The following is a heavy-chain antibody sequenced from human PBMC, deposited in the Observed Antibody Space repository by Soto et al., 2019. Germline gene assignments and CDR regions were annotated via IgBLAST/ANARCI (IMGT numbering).Heavy chain of an antibody. D-gene: IGHD6-13*01. V-gene: IGHV2-5*01. Sequence: QITLKESGPTLVKTTQTLTLTCTFSGFSLSTNAVGVGWIRQPPGKALEGLALIYWNDDKRYSPSLKSRLTITKATSKNQVVLTMTNVDPVDTATYYCAREYSSSWYGHWGQGTLVTVSS. CDR3: AREYSSSWYGH. CDR1: GFSLSTNAVG. CDR2: IYWNDDK. J-gene: IGHJ1*01.